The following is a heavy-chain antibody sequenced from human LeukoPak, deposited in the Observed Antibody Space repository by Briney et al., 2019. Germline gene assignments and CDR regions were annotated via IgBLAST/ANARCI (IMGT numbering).Heavy chain of an antibody. V-gene: IGHV1-69*06. CDR2: IIPIFGTA. CDR3: ARAGPTYYDFWSGYSARY. D-gene: IGHD3-3*01. CDR1: GGTFSSYA. Sequence: SVKVSCKASGGTFSSYAISWVRQAPGQGLEWMGGIIPIFGTANYAQKFQGRVTITADKSTSTAYMELSSLRSEDTAVYYCARAGPTYYDFWSGYSARYWGQGTLVTVSS. J-gene: IGHJ4*02.